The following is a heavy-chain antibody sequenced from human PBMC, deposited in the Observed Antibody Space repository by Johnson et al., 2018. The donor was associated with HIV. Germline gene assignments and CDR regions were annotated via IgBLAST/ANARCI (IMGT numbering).Heavy chain of an antibody. CDR1: GFTFSTYA. CDR3: AKSQDRSAHEYDFDL. Sequence: VQLVESGGGLVQPGGSLRLSCAASGFTFSTYAMSWVRQAPEKGLEWVSSISGSGGTTYYADSVKGRFTISRDNSKNTLYVQMHSLRGEDTAVYFCAKSQDRSAHEYDFDLWGQGTMVTVSS. J-gene: IGHJ3*01. D-gene: IGHD3-22*01. V-gene: IGHV3-23*04. CDR2: ISGSGGTT.